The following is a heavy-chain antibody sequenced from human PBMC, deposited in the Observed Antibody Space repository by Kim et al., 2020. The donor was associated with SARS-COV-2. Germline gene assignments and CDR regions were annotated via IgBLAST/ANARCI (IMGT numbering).Heavy chain of an antibody. Sequence: GGSLRLSCTASGFSFSNYWLSWVRQAPGKGLEWVANIRQDGSEKYYVDSVKGRFTISRDNPENSLYLQMNSLRDEDTAVYYCAMGQQWPPGAFDIWGQGTMVTVSS. V-gene: IGHV3-7*01. CDR3: AMGQQWPPGAFDI. J-gene: IGHJ3*02. CDR2: IRQDGSEK. CDR1: GFSFSNYW. D-gene: IGHD6-19*01.